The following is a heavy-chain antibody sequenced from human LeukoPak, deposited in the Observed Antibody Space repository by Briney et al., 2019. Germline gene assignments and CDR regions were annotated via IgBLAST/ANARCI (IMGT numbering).Heavy chain of an antibody. Sequence: ETLSLTCTVSGYSISSGYYWGWVRQPPGKGLEGIGSFYHGGSTYYKWSLKSRVTISVDTSKNQFSLKVSSVTAADTAVYYCARAYGDYGYWGQGTLVTVSS. V-gene: IGHV4-38-2*02. CDR1: GYSISSGYY. J-gene: IGHJ4*02. D-gene: IGHD4-17*01. CDR3: ARAYGDYGY. CDR2: FYHGGST.